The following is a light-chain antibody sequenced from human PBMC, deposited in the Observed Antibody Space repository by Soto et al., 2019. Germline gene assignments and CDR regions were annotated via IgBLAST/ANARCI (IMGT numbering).Light chain of an antibody. CDR1: QSVSSN. CDR3: QQYNNWWT. V-gene: IGKV3-15*01. CDR2: GAS. J-gene: IGKJ1*01. Sequence: EIVMTQSPATLSVSPGERATISCRASQSVSSNLAWYQQKPGQAPRLLIYGASTRDTGIPARFSGSGSGTEFTLTISSLQSEDFAVYYCQQYNNWWTFGQGTKVEIK.